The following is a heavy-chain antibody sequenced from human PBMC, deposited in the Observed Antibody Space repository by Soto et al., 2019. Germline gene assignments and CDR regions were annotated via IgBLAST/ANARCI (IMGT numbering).Heavy chain of an antibody. CDR3: ASLYSSSWYPHLYYFDY. J-gene: IGHJ4*02. V-gene: IGHV1-69*13. CDR1: GGTFSSYA. Sequence: SVKVSCKAPGGTFSSYAISWVRHAPGQGLEWMGGIIPIFGTANYAQKFQGRVTITADESTSTAYMELSSLRSEDTAVYYCASLYSSSWYPHLYYFDYWGQGTLVTVSS. CDR2: IIPIFGTA. D-gene: IGHD6-13*01.